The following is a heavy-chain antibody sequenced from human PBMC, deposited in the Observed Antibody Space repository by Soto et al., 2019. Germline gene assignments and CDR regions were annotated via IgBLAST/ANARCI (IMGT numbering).Heavy chain of an antibody. CDR3: ARGRVSTYYDFWSGFGSLVP. CDR2: INHSGST. CDR1: GGSFSGYY. J-gene: IGHJ5*02. Sequence: SETLSLTCAVYGGSFSGYYWSWIRQPPAKGLEWIGEINHSGSTNYNPSLKSQVTKSVDTSKNLFSLKLSSVPAAETAVYYCARGRVSTYYDFWSGFGSLVPWGQGTLVTVSS. V-gene: IGHV4-34*01. D-gene: IGHD3-3*01.